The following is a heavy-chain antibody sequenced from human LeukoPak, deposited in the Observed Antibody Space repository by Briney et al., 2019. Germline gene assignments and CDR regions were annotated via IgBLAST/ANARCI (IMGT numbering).Heavy chain of an antibody. V-gene: IGHV3-74*01. Sequence: GGSLRLSCAASGFTFSSYWMHWVRQAPGKGLVWVSRINTVGSSTSYADSVKGRFTISRDNAKNTLYLQMNSLRAEDTAVYYCARDGRDFYFDYWGQGTLVTVSS. D-gene: IGHD1-1*01. CDR1: GFTFSSYW. CDR2: INTVGSST. J-gene: IGHJ4*02. CDR3: ARDGRDFYFDY.